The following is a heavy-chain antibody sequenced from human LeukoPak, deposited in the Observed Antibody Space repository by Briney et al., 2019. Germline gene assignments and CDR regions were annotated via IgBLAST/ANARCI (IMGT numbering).Heavy chain of an antibody. CDR3: ARDGCSTTICYTFDY. CDR2: ISSSGTTI. D-gene: IGHD2-2*02. J-gene: IGHJ4*02. CDR1: GFTFSDYY. V-gene: IGHV3-11*04. Sequence: GGSLRLSCAASGFTFSDYYMTWIRQAPGKGLEWVSYISSSGTTIYYAESVKGRFTISRDNAKNSLYLQMNSLRAEDTAVYYCARDGCSTTICYTFDYWGQGTLVTVSS.